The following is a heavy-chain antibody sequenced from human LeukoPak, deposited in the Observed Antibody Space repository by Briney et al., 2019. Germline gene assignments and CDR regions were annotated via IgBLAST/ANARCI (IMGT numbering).Heavy chain of an antibody. CDR1: GGSISSGGYS. Sequence: SQTLSLTCAVSGGSISSGGYSWSWIRQPPGKGLEWIGYIYHSGSTYYNPSLKSRVTISVDRSKNQFSLKLSSVTAADTAVYYCASSMVRGVPTGYWGQGTLVTVSS. J-gene: IGHJ4*02. CDR3: ASSMVRGVPTGY. V-gene: IGHV4-30-2*01. D-gene: IGHD3-10*01. CDR2: IYHSGST.